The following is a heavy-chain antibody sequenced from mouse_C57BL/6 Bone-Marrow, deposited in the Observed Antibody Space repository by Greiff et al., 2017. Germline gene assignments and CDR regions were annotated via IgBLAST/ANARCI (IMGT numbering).Heavy chain of an antibody. CDR3: TEDGNYSSFDY. CDR1: GFTFSNYW. J-gene: IGHJ2*01. CDR2: IRLKSDNYAT. Sequence: EVHLVESGGGLVQPGGSMKLSCVASGFTFSNYWMNWVRQSPEKGLEWVAQIRLKSDNYATHYAESVKGRFTISKDDSKISFSLQVKNLSAEDTGIYYCTEDGNYSSFDYWGPGTTLTVSS. D-gene: IGHD2-1*01. V-gene: IGHV6-3*01.